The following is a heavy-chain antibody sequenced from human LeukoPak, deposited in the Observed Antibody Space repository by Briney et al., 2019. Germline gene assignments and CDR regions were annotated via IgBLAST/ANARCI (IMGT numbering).Heavy chain of an antibody. Sequence: PSETLSLTCTVSGYSISSGYYWGWIRQPPGKGLEWIGSIYHSGSTYYNPSLKSRVTMSVDTSKKQFSLKLSSVTAADTAVYYCAREGGDIVVVVWFDPWGQGTLVTVSS. D-gene: IGHD2-2*01. CDR3: AREGGDIVVVVWFDP. CDR1: GYSISSGYY. CDR2: IYHSGST. V-gene: IGHV4-38-2*02. J-gene: IGHJ5*02.